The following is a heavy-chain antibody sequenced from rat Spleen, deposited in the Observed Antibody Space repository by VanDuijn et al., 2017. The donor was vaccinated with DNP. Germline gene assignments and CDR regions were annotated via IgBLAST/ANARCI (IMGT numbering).Heavy chain of an antibody. Sequence: EVQLVESGGGLVQPGRSLKLSCAASGFTFSNYGMAWVRQVPTKGLEWVASITSGGGYTYYRDSVKGRFTISRDNAENTLYLQMDSLRSEETATYYCAKAGGYSPWYFDYWGQGVMVTVSS. D-gene: IGHD1-11*01. CDR2: ITSGGGYT. CDR1: GFTFSNYG. CDR3: AKAGGYSPWYFDY. V-gene: IGHV5S13*01. J-gene: IGHJ2*01.